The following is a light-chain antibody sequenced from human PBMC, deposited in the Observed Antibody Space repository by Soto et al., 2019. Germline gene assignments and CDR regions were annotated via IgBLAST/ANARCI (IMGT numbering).Light chain of an antibody. J-gene: IGLJ2*01. CDR3: AAWDDSLNGPVV. Sequence: QSVLTQPPSASGTPGQRVTISCSGSSSNIRSNTVNWYQQLPGTAPKLLIYSNNQRPSGVPDRFSGYKSGTSASLAISGLQSEDEADYYCAAWDDSLNGPVVFGGGTKLTVL. CDR2: SNN. CDR1: SSNIRSNT. V-gene: IGLV1-44*01.